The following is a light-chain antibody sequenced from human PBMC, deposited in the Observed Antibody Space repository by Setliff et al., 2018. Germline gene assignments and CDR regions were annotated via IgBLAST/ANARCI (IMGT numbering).Light chain of an antibody. Sequence: QSALTQPASVSGSPGQWITFSCSGTSSDVGGYNYVSWYQQHPGKAPKLMIYDVTNRPSGISNRFSGSKSGNTASLTISGLQAEDDADYYCSSYTTSGTYVFGTGTKGTVL. J-gene: IGLJ1*01. V-gene: IGLV2-14*03. CDR1: SSDVGGYNY. CDR3: SSYTTSGTYV. CDR2: DVT.